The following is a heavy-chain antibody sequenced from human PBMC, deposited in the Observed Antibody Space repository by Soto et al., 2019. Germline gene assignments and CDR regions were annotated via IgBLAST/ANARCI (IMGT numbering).Heavy chain of an antibody. CDR3: ARNPTVLYYYYYYGMDV. V-gene: IGHV1-18*04. D-gene: IGHD4-4*01. Sequence: GASVKVSCKASGYTFTSYGISWVRQAPGQGLEWMGWISAYNGNTNYAQKLQGRVTMTTDTSTSTAYMELRSLRSDDTAVYYCARNPTVLYYYYYYGMDVWRQGTTVTVSS. J-gene: IGHJ6*02. CDR1: GYTFTSYG. CDR2: ISAYNGNT.